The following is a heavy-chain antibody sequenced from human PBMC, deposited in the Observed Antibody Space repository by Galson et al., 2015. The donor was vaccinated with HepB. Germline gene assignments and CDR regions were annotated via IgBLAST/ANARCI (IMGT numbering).Heavy chain of an antibody. D-gene: IGHD2-15*01. CDR2: INHSGST. CDR3: ARGAVLFPVHLNWFDP. Sequence: TLSLTCAVYGGSFSGYYWSWIRQPPGKGLEWIGEINHSGSTNYNPSLKSRVTISVDTPKNQFPLKLSSVTAADTAVYYCARGAVLFPVHLNWFDPWGQGTLVTVSS. J-gene: IGHJ5*02. V-gene: IGHV4-34*01. CDR1: GGSFSGYY.